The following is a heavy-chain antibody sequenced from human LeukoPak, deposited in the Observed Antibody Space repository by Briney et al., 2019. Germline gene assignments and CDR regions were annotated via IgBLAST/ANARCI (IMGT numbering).Heavy chain of an antibody. CDR1: VGTFRRYT. CDR3: AGDQVTGTTFWFDP. D-gene: IGHD1-7*01. Sequence: SEKVSCTASVGTFRRYTISWVRQAPRQGLVWVGRIITILGVANYAQKFQGRVTITADKSTSTAYMELSSLRSEDTAVYYCAGDQVTGTTFWFDPWGQGALVTVSS. CDR2: IITILGVA. J-gene: IGHJ5*02. V-gene: IGHV1-69*04.